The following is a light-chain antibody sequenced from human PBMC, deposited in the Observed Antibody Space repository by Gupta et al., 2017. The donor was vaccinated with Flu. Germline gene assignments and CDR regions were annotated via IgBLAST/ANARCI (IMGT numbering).Light chain of an antibody. J-gene: IGKJ2*01. CDR2: DAS. Sequence: AVLSCRASQSVRPSLAWYQQKSGQAPRLLMYDASRRAAGIPARFSGNGSGTDFTLTISTLEPEDFAVYYCQQRSDLPMYTFGQGTKLEIK. CDR1: QSVRPS. V-gene: IGKV3-11*01. CDR3: QQRSDLPMYT.